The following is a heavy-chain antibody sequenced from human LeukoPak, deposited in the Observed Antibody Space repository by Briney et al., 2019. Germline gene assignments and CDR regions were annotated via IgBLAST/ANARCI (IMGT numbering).Heavy chain of an antibody. CDR2: ITASGTAM. J-gene: IGHJ4*02. Sequence: GGSLRLSCAASGFTFSSYSMNWVRLAPGKGLEWVSHITASGTAMFYADSVKGRFTISSDNAKNSLYLQMNSLRDEDTAVYYCASSGSYRFDYWGQGTLVTVSS. CDR3: ASSGSYRFDY. V-gene: IGHV3-48*02. CDR1: GFTFSSYS. D-gene: IGHD1-26*01.